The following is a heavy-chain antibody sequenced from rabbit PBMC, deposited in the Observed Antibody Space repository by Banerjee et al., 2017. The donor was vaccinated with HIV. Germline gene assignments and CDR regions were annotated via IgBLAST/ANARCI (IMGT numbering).Heavy chain of an antibody. J-gene: IGHJ4*01. CDR2: VYTGSGVT. CDR1: GFSFSSGYD. CDR3: ARDLAAVTGWNFGL. V-gene: IGHV1S40*01. D-gene: IGHD7-1*01. Sequence: QSLEESGGDLVKPEGSLTLTCTASGFSFSSGYDMCWVRQAPGKGLEWIGYVYTGSGVTWYADWVNGRFTISKASSTTVTLQMTSLTAADTATYFCARDLAAVTGWNFGLWGQGTLVTVS.